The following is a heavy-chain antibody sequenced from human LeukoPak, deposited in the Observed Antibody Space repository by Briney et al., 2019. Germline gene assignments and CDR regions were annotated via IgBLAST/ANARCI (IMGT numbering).Heavy chain of an antibody. J-gene: IGHJ4*02. CDR3: ARGTLVRGVIMYY. D-gene: IGHD3-10*01. CDR2: IKEDGNEK. CDR1: GFTFSSYS. V-gene: IGHV3-7*01. Sequence: GGSLRLSCAASGFTFSSYSMNWVRQAPGKGLEWVANIKEDGNEKYYVDSVKGRFTISRDNAKNSLYLQMNSLRAEDTAVYYCARGTLVRGVIMYYWGQGTLVTVSS.